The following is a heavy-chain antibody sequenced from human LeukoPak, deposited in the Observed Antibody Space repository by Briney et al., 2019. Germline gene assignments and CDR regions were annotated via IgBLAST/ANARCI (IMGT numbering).Heavy chain of an antibody. D-gene: IGHD3-16*01. Sequence: SETLSLTCTVPGGSISSYYWSWIRQPPGKGLEWIGYIYYSGSTNYNPSLKSRVTISVDTSKNQFSLKLSSVTAADTAVYYCARETSQKGAHYMDVLGKGTTVTISS. V-gene: IGHV4-59*01. J-gene: IGHJ6*03. CDR3: ARETSQKGAHYMDV. CDR1: GGSISSYY. CDR2: IYYSGST.